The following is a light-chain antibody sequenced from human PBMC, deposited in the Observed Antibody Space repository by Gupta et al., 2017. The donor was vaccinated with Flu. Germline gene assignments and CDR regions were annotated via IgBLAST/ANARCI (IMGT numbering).Light chain of an antibody. CDR2: RVS. CDR3: MQGTHWPT. V-gene: IGKV2-30*02. Sequence: DVVMTQSPLSLPVTLGQPASISCRSSQSLVHSNGNTYLTWFQQRPGQSPRRLIYRVSNRDFGVPDRFSGSGSGTDFTLKISRVEAEDVGIYYCMQGTHWPTFGQGTXVEIK. CDR1: QSLVHSNGNTY. J-gene: IGKJ1*01.